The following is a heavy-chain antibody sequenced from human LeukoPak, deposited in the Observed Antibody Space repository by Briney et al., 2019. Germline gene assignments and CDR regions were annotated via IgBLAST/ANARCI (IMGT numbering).Heavy chain of an antibody. Sequence: GGSLRLSCAASGFTFSSYSMNWVRQAPGKGLEWVSSISSSSSYIYYADSVKGRFTISRDNAKNSLYLQMNSLRAEDTAVCYCARDYYDSRGKFDPWGQGTLVTVSS. V-gene: IGHV3-21*01. CDR3: ARDYYDSRGKFDP. CDR1: GFTFSSYS. CDR2: ISSSSSYI. D-gene: IGHD3-22*01. J-gene: IGHJ5*02.